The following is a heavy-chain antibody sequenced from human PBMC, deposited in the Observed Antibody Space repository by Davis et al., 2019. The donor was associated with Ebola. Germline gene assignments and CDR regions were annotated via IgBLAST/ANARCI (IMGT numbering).Heavy chain of an antibody. CDR2: INPNSGGT. J-gene: IGHJ6*02. V-gene: IGHV1-2*02. Sequence: ASVKVSCKASGYTFTGYYMHWVRQAPGQGLEWMGWINPNSGGTNYAQKFQGRVTMTRDTSISTAYMELSRLRSDDTAVYYCAREGAYCSGGSCLYYYGMDVWGQGTTVTVSS. D-gene: IGHD2-15*01. CDR3: AREGAYCSGGSCLYYYGMDV. CDR1: GYTFTGYY.